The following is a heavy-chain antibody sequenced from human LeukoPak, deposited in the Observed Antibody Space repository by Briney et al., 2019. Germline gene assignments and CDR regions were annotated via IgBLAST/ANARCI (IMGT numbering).Heavy chain of an antibody. Sequence: SETLSLTCSVFGDSMNQFNWNWVRQSPGKGLEWIGHIYYYGSTDYNPSLKTRASISIDTPKKQFSLRLSSVTAADTAVYYCARRFDTWGQGIHVTVSS. V-gene: IGHV4-59*08. CDR3: ARRFDT. CDR2: IYYYGST. J-gene: IGHJ5*02. CDR1: GDSMNQFN.